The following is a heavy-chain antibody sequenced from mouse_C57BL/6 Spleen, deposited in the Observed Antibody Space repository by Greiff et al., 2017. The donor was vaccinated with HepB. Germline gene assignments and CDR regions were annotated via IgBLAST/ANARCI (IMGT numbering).Heavy chain of an antibody. Sequence: QVQLQQSGAELVRPGTSVKVSCKASGYAFTNYLIEWVKQRPGQGLEWIGVINPGSGGTNYNEKFKGKATLTADKSSSTAYMQLSSLTSEDSAVYFCARGGPVSYYFDYWGQGTTLTVSS. CDR2: INPGSGGT. CDR1: GYAFTNYL. J-gene: IGHJ2*01. V-gene: IGHV1-54*01. CDR3: ARGGPVSYYFDY. D-gene: IGHD6-2*01.